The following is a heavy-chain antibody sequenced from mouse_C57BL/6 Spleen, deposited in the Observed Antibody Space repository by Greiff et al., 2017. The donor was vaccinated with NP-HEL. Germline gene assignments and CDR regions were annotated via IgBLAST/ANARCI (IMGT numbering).Heavy chain of an antibody. CDR3: TREYYGSRRGYFDV. Sequence: EVHLVESGEGLVKPGGSLKLSCAASGFTFSSYAMSWVRQTPEKRLEWVAYISSGGDYIYYADTVKGRFTISRDNARNTLYLQMSSLKSEDTAMYYCTREYYGSRRGYFDVWGTGTTVTVSS. D-gene: IGHD1-1*01. V-gene: IGHV5-9-1*02. CDR1: GFTFSSYA. J-gene: IGHJ1*03. CDR2: ISSGGDYI.